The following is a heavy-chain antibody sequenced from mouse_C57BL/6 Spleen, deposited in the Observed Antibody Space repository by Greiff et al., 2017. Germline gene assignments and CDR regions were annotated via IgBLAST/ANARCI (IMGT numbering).Heavy chain of an antibody. CDR3: AREPLHDYVYAMDY. CDR1: GYTFTSYG. Sequence: QVQLQQSGAELARPGASVKLSCKASGYTFTSYGISWVKQRTGQGLEWIGEIYPRSGNTYYNEKFKGKATLTADKSSSTAYMELRSLTSEDSAVYFCAREPLHDYVYAMDYWGQGTSVTVSS. D-gene: IGHD2-4*01. J-gene: IGHJ4*01. CDR2: IYPRSGNT. V-gene: IGHV1-81*01.